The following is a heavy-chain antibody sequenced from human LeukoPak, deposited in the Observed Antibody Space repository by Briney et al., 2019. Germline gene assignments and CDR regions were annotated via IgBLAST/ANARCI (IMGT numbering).Heavy chain of an antibody. CDR3: ARGAKIVLMVYAIDYYYGMDV. CDR1: GGTFSSYA. J-gene: IGHJ6*02. D-gene: IGHD2-8*01. V-gene: IGHV1-69*01. CDR2: IIPIFGTA. Sequence: SVKVSCKASGGTFSSYAISWVRQAPGQGLEWMGGIIPIFGTANYAQKFQGRVTITADESTSTAYMELSSLRSEDTAVYYCARGAKIVLMVYAIDYYYGMDVWGQGTTVTVSS.